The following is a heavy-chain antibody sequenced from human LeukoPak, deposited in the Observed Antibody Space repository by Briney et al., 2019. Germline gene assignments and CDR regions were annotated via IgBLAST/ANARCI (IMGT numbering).Heavy chain of an antibody. J-gene: IGHJ4*02. V-gene: IGHV4-39*01. CDR1: GGSTSSSSYY. D-gene: IGHD3-10*01. CDR3: ARSMVRGVTTTDY. CDR2: IYYSGST. Sequence: SETLSLTCTVSGGSTSSSSYYWGWIRQPPGKGLEWIGSIYYSGSTYYNPSLKSRVTISVDTSKNQFSLKLSSVTAADTAVYYCARSMVRGVTTTDYWGQGTLVTVSS.